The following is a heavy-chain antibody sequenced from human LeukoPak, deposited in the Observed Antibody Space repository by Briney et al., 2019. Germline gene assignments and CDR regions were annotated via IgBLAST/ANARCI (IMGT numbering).Heavy chain of an antibody. Sequence: PGGSLRLSCAASGFTFSNAWMSWVRQAPGEGLEWVGRIKSKADGGTTDYAAPVKGRFTISRDDSKNTMYLQMNSLKTEDTAVYYCTTEILYYYYMDVWGKGTTVTVSS. CDR3: TTEILYYYYMDV. V-gene: IGHV3-15*01. CDR2: IKSKADGGTT. J-gene: IGHJ6*03. CDR1: GFTFSNAW.